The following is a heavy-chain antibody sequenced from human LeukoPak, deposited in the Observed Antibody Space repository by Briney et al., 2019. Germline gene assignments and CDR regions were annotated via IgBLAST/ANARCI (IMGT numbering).Heavy chain of an antibody. Sequence: PGGSLRLSCAASGFIFSNYAMHWVRQAPGKGLEYVSVITNNGGNTYYGSSVKGRFTISRDNSRSMMFLQMGSLRPEDTAVYFCARSGCSYSTLLDYWGQGTPVTVSP. V-gene: IGHV3-64*01. CDR1: GFIFSNYA. CDR3: ARSGCSYSTLLDY. CDR2: ITNNGGNT. D-gene: IGHD5-18*01. J-gene: IGHJ4*02.